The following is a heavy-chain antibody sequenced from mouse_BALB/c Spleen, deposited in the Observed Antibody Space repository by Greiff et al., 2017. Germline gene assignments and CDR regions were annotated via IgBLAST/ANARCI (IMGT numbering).Heavy chain of an antibody. D-gene: IGHD2-1*01. Sequence: VQLQQSGAELMKPGASVKISCKATGYTFSSYWIEWVKQRPGHGLEWIGEILPGSGSTNYNEKFKGKATFTADTSSNTAYMQLSSLTSEDSAVYYCASPLYYGNYVFDVWGAGTTVTVSS. V-gene: IGHV1-9*01. CDR2: ILPGSGST. CDR1: GYTFSSYW. J-gene: IGHJ1*01. CDR3: ASPLYYGNYVFDV.